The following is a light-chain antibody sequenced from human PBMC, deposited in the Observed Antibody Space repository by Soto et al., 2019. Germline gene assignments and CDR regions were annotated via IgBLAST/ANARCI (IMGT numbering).Light chain of an antibody. CDR3: QQRSSWPRT. CDR2: DAS. Sequence: EIVLIQSPATLSLSPGERATLSCRASQSISSDLAWYQQKPGQTPRLFIYDASNRVTGIPARFRGSGSGTDFTLTISTLEPEDFAVYYCQQRSSWPRTFGQGTKVEIK. V-gene: IGKV3-11*01. J-gene: IGKJ1*01. CDR1: QSISSD.